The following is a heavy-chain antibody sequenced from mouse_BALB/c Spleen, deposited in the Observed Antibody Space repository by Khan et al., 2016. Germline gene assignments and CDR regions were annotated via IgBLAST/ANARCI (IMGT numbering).Heavy chain of an antibody. J-gene: IGHJ4*01. CDR1: GFTFNTYA. Sequence: EVQLVESGGGLVQPKGSLKLSCAASGFTFNTYAMNWVRQAPGKGLEWVARIRSKSNNYATYYADSVKDRFTISRDDSQSMLYLQMNNLKTEDTAMYYCGRRDYYAMDYWGQGTSVTVSS. CDR2: IRSKSNNYAT. V-gene: IGHV10-1*02. CDR3: GRRDYYAMDY.